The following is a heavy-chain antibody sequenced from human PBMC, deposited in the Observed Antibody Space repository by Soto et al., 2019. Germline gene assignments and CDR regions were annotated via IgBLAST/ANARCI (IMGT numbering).Heavy chain of an antibody. Sequence: EAQLVESGGGLVQPGGSLRLSCAAPGFTFTNYWMSWVRQAPGKGLEWVANIKQDGSEKYYADSAKGRFIISRDNAKTSLYLQMNSLRAEDTAVYYCARDMGVFWSGYPEGGFDYWGQGTPVTVSS. CDR3: ARDMGVFWSGYPEGGFDY. V-gene: IGHV3-7*01. D-gene: IGHD3-3*01. CDR2: IKQDGSEK. J-gene: IGHJ4*02. CDR1: GFTFTNYW.